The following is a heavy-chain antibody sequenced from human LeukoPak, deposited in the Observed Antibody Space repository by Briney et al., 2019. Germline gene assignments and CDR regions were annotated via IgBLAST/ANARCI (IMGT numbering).Heavy chain of an antibody. V-gene: IGHV1-69*13. D-gene: IGHD2-2*01. CDR3: ARDAIEVVVVPAARDYYYYYMDV. J-gene: IGHJ6*03. CDR1: GGTFSSYA. CDR2: IIPIFGTA. Sequence: SVKVSCKASGGTFSSYAISWVRQAPGQGLEWMGGIIPIFGTANYAQKFQGRVTITADESTSTAYMELSSLRSEDTAVYYCARDAIEVVVVPAARDYYYYYMDVWGKGTTVTISS.